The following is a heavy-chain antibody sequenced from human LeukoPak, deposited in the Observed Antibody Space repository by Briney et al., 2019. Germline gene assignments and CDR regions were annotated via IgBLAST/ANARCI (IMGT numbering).Heavy chain of an antibody. Sequence: GGSLRLSCAASGFTFSNYWMHWVRQAPGKGLVWVSRINTDGSTTSYADSVEGRFTISRDNAKNTLYLQMNSLRAEDTAIYYCARYRCTSFSCGFDPWGQGTLVTVSS. CDR3: ARYRCTSFSCGFDP. D-gene: IGHD2-2*01. V-gene: IGHV3-74*01. CDR2: INTDGSTT. CDR1: GFTFSNYW. J-gene: IGHJ5*02.